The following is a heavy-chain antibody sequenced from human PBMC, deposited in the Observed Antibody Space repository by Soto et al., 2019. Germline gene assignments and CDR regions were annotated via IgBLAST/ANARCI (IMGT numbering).Heavy chain of an antibody. CDR2: IYHSGST. Sequence: SETLSLTCAVSGYSISSGYYWCCIRQPPGKGLEWIGSIYHSGSTYYNPSLKSRVTISVDTSKNQFSLKLSSVTAADTAVYYCARADVEMATISVCGQGTLVTVSS. CDR3: ARADVEMATISV. D-gene: IGHD5-12*01. J-gene: IGHJ4*02. CDR1: GYSISSGYY. V-gene: IGHV4-38-2*01.